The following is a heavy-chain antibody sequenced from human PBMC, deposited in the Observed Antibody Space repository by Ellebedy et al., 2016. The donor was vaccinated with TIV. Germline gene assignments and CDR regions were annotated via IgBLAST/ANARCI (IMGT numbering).Heavy chain of an antibody. CDR2: IFSNDEK. CDR1: GFSLSHVLMG. V-gene: IGHV2-26*01. Sequence: SGPTLVKPTETLTLTCTVSGFSLSHVLMGVSWIRQPPGKALEWLAHIFSNDEKSYSTSLKSRLTISKDTAKSQVVLTMTNMDAVDTATYYCARTLRYCGGDCSHQFDFWGQGTLVTVSS. D-gene: IGHD2-21*02. CDR3: ARTLRYCGGDCSHQFDF. J-gene: IGHJ4*02.